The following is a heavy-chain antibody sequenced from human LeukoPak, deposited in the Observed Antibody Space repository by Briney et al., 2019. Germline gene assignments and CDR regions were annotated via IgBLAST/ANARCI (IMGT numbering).Heavy chain of an antibody. D-gene: IGHD3-3*01. V-gene: IGHV4-4*07. CDR1: GGSISSYY. CDR2: IYTSGSN. J-gene: IGHJ4*02. Sequence: PSETLSLTCTVSGGSISSYYWSWIRQPAGKGLDWIGRIYTSGSNNYNPSLKSRVTMSVDTSKNQFSLKLSSVTAADTAVYYCARDLRFLEWSYFDYWGQGTLVTVSS. CDR3: ARDLRFLEWSYFDY.